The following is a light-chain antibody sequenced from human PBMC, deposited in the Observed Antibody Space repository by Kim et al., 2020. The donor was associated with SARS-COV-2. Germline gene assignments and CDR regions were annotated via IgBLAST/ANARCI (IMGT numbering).Light chain of an antibody. Sequence: GTLSSGYSNYKVDWYQQRPGKGRRFVMRVGTGGIVGSKGDGIPDRFSVLGSGLNRYLTIKNIQEEDESDYHCGADHGSGSNFVRVFGGGTKLTVL. J-gene: IGLJ3*02. CDR2: VGTGGIVG. CDR3: GADHGSGSNFVRV. CDR1: SGYSNYK. V-gene: IGLV9-49*01.